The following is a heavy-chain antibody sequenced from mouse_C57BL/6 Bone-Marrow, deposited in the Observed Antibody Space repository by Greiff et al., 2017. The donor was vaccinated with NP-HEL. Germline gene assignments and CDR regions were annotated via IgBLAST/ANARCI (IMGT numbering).Heavy chain of an antibody. CDR3: AREGIYFYYFDY. J-gene: IGHJ2*01. CDR1: GYTFTDYN. Sequence: EVQLQQSGPELVKPGASVKIPCKASGYTFTDYNMDWVKQSHGKSLEWIGDINPNNGGTIYNQKFKGKATLTVDKSSSTAYMELRSLTSEDTAVYYGAREGIYFYYFDYWGQGTTLTVSS. V-gene: IGHV1-18*01. D-gene: IGHD2-1*01. CDR2: INPNNGGT.